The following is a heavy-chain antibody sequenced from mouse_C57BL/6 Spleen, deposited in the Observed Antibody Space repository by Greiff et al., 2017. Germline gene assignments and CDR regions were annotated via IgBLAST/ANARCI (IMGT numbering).Heavy chain of an antibody. CDR1: GYAFTNYL. Sequence: QVQLQQSGAELVRPGTSVKVSCKASGYAFTNYLIEWVKQRPGQGLEWIGVINPGSGGTNYNEKFKGKATLTADKSSSTAYMQLSSLTSEDSAVYFGARLEANYFDYWGQGTTLTVSS. CDR3: ARLEANYFDY. CDR2: INPGSGGT. V-gene: IGHV1-54*01. J-gene: IGHJ2*01.